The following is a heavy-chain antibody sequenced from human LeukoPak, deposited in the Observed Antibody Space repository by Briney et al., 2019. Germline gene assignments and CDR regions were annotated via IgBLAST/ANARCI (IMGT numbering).Heavy chain of an antibody. Sequence: GGSLRLSCAASGFTFSSYAMHWVRQAPDKGLEWVAVISYDGSNKYYADSVKGRFTISRDNSKNTLYLQMNSLRAEDTAVYYCARDVQYYYDSSGYYPDYWGQGTLVTVSS. CDR1: GFTFSSYA. CDR2: ISYDGSNK. CDR3: ARDVQYYYDSSGYYPDY. V-gene: IGHV3-30-3*01. D-gene: IGHD3-22*01. J-gene: IGHJ4*02.